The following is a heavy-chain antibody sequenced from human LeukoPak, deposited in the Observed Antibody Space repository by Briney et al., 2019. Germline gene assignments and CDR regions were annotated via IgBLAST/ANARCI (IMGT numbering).Heavy chain of an antibody. Sequence: GGSLRLSCAASGFTFSSYAMNWVRQAPGKGLEWVSSISATGGNTYYADSVQGRFTISRDNSKHTLSLQMNSLRAEDTAVYYCANYDILTGLVYWGQGTLVTVSS. CDR1: GFTFSSYA. D-gene: IGHD3-9*01. V-gene: IGHV3-23*01. CDR3: ANYDILTGLVY. CDR2: ISATGGNT. J-gene: IGHJ4*02.